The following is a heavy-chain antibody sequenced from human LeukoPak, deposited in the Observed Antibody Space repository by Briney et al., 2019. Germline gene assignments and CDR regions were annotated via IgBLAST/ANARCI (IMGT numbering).Heavy chain of an antibody. D-gene: IGHD3-3*01. Sequence: PGGSLRLSCAASGFTFDDYAMHWVRQAPGKGLEWVSGISWNSGCIGYADSVKGRFAISRDNAKNFLYLQMNSLRAEDTALYYCAKDSGGTYYDFWSGYSGSYYYYGMDVWGQGTTVTVSS. J-gene: IGHJ6*02. CDR2: ISWNSGCI. CDR3: AKDSGGTYYDFWSGYSGSYYYYGMDV. CDR1: GFTFDDYA. V-gene: IGHV3-9*01.